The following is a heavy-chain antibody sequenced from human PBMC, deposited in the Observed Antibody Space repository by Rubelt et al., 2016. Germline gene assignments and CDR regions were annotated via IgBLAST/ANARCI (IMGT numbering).Heavy chain of an antibody. CDR2: IKYDGSVT. V-gene: IGHV3-7*01. J-gene: IGHJ6*02. CDR3: ARTNAMNV. CDR1: GGSFSGYS. Sequence: VQLQQWGAGLLKPSETLSLTCAVYGGSFSGYSWTWFRQPPGKGLGWMARIKYDGSVTFYVDSVKGRFTISRDDAKNSLYLQMNSLRAKDTAVYYCARTNAMNVWGQGTTVTVSS.